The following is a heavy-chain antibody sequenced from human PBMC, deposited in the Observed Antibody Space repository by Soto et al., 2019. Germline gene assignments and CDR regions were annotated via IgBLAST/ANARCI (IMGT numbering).Heavy chain of an antibody. Sequence: QVHLVQSGAEVKKPGSSVKVSCRASGGHFDRFALSWLRQAHGQGLEWMGGIIPFLSATTYAQKFQGRVTITADESASTLYLELRSLTSDDTAVYYCARGEDDYGDFGSMDVWGQGTSVTVSS. CDR2: IIPFLSAT. J-gene: IGHJ6*02. D-gene: IGHD4-17*01. CDR3: ARGEDDYGDFGSMDV. CDR1: GGHFDRFA. V-gene: IGHV1-69*01.